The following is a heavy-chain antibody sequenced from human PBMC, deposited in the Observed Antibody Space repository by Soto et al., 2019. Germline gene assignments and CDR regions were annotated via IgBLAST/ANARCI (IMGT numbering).Heavy chain of an antibody. Sequence: SLRLSCAASGFPFSDYGMHWVRQAPGKGLEWVALIWYDATNKYYGGSVKGRFTISRDNSQNTLYLQVNSLTAEDTAVYYCARDLARRTYYYYALDVWGQGTTVTVSS. V-gene: IGHV3-33*01. CDR3: ARDLARRTYYYYALDV. J-gene: IGHJ6*02. CDR1: GFPFSDYG. CDR2: IWYDATNK.